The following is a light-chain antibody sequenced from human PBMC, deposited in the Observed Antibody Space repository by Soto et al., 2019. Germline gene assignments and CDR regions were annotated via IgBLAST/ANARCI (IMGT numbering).Light chain of an antibody. Sequence: EIVVTQSPGTLSLSPGERATLSCRASQSVGRNSLAWYQQKPGQAPRLLIYGASSRASDIPDRFSGSGSGTDFTLIISRLEPEDFAMYYCQQYGSTPFTFGPGTKVDVK. V-gene: IGKV3-20*01. J-gene: IGKJ3*01. CDR3: QQYGSTPFT. CDR2: GAS. CDR1: QSVGRNS.